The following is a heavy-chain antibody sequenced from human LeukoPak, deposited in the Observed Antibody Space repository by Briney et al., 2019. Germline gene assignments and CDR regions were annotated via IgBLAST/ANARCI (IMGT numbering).Heavy chain of an antibody. V-gene: IGHV3-30*02. J-gene: IGHJ6*03. Sequence: GGSLRLSCAASGFTFSSYGMHWVRQAPGKGLEWVAFIRYDGSNKYYADSVKGRFTISRDNYKNTLYLQINSLRAEDTAVYYCARDQQLVFDYYYYMDVWGKGTTVTVSS. D-gene: IGHD6-6*01. CDR3: ARDQQLVFDYYYYMDV. CDR2: IRYDGSNK. CDR1: GFTFSSYG.